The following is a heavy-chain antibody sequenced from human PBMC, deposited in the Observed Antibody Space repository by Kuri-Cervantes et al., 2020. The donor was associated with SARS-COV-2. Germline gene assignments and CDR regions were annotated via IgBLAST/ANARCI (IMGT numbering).Heavy chain of an antibody. CDR1: GFTFSSYA. V-gene: IGHV3-23*03. D-gene: IGHD3-22*01. J-gene: IGHJ3*02. CDR2: IYSGGST. CDR3: ASGRGTMIVVVSVEGGAFDI. Sequence: GGSLRLSCAASGFTFSSYAMSWVRQAPGKGLEWVSVIYSGGSTYYADSVKGRFTISRDNSKNTLYLQMNSLRAEDTAFYYCASGRGTMIVVVSVEGGAFDIWGQGTMVTVSS.